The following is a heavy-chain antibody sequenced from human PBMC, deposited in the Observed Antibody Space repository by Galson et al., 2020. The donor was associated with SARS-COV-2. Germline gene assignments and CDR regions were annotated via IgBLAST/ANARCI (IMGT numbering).Heavy chain of an antibody. CDR2: IHTTGST. J-gene: IGHJ3*02. CDR3: ARSHDGRGNAFDS. V-gene: IGHV4-61*02. CDR1: GGSISSGSYY. Sequence: LTCTVSGGSISSGSYYWSWIRQPAGKGLEWIGRIHTTGSTNYNPSLKSRVTISVDTSRNQFSLSLSSVTAADTAVYYCARSHDGRGNAFDSWGQGTMVTVSS. D-gene: IGHD3-22*01.